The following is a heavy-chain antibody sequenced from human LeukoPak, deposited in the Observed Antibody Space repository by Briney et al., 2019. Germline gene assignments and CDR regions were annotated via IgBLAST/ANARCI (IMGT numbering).Heavy chain of an antibody. V-gene: IGHV3-21*01. CDR3: ARDPANCSGGTCYSSDSDY. D-gene: IGHD2-15*01. Sequence: GGSLRLSCTASGFTLNFYDMNWVRQAPGKGLEWVSYISSSSTYMYYADSVKGRFTISRDKAKNSLYLQMNSLRAGDTAVYYCARDPANCSGGTCYSSDSDYWGQGTLVTVAS. J-gene: IGHJ4*02. CDR1: GFTLNFYD. CDR2: ISSSSTYM.